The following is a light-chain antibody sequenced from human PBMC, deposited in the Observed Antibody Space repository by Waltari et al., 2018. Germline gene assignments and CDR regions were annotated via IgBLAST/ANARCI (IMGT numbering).Light chain of an antibody. CDR2: ATS. CDR1: QSINIY. V-gene: IGKV1-39*01. J-gene: IGKJ1*01. CDR3: QQSYDFPRT. Sequence: DIQVTQSPPSLSASVGDRVTITCRASQSINIYLNWYQQKSGKAPKLLIYATSNLQSGVPSRFSGGTSGTDFTLTISGVQPEDFATYYCQQSYDFPRTFGQGTKVEMK.